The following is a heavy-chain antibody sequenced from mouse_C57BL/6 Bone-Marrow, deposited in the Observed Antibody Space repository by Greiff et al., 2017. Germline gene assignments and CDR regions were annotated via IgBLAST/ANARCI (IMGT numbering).Heavy chain of an antibody. CDR1: GYTFTSYW. Sequence: VQLQQPGAELVKPGASVKLSCKASGYTFTSYWMHWVKQRPGQGLEWIGMIHPNSGSTNYNEKFKSKATLTVDKSSSTAYMQLSSLTSEDSAVYYCARGIYYDYDNFDYWGQGTTLTVSS. J-gene: IGHJ2*01. CDR3: ARGIYYDYDNFDY. CDR2: IHPNSGST. V-gene: IGHV1-64*01. D-gene: IGHD2-4*01.